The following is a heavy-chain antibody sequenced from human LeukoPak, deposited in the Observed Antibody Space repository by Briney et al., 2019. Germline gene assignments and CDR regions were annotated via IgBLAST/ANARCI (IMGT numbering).Heavy chain of an antibody. V-gene: IGHV3-30-3*01. CDR3: ARDTGRSGIRGSFDY. CDR2: ISNDASYK. D-gene: IGHD1-14*01. CDR1: GFMFSNYA. Sequence: QPGGSLRLSCAASGFMFSNYAMHWVRQAPGKGLEWVAVISNDASYKYYADSVKGRFTISRDNSKNTLYLQMNSLRAEDTAVYYCARDTGRSGIRGSFDYWGQGTLVTVSS. J-gene: IGHJ4*02.